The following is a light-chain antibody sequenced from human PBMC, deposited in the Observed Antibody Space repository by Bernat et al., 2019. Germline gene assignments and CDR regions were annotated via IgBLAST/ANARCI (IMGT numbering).Light chain of an antibody. CDR1: ESVSTTE. J-gene: IGKJ5*01. CDR3: QQYGKSPVT. V-gene: IGKV3-20*01. CDR2: CAF. Sequence: EIVLTQSPGTLSLSPVDRAILSFRASESVSTTELTWYQRKPDQAPRLLLYCAFTRASGIPDRFSGSGSGTDFTITIFRLEPEDFAVYYGQQYGKSPVTFGEWTRLEIK.